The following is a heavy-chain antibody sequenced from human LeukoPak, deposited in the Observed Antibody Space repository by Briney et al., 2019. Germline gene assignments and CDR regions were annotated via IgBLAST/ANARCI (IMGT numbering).Heavy chain of an antibody. CDR1: GFTFRSYW. Sequence: HPGGSLRLSCAASGFTFRSYWMHWVRQAPGKGLVWVSRINNDGSNTTYADSVKGRFTISRDNAKNTLYLQMNSLRAEDTAVYYCGRPPQLGNYYYALDVWGQGTTVTVSS. D-gene: IGHD7-27*01. V-gene: IGHV3-74*01. J-gene: IGHJ6*02. CDR2: INNDGSNT. CDR3: GRPPQLGNYYYALDV.